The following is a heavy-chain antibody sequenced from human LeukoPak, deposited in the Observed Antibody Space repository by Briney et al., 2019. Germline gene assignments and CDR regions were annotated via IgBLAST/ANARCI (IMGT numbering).Heavy chain of an antibody. CDR2: IYNSGST. V-gene: IGHV4-30-4*01. Sequence: PSETLSLTCTVSGGSISSGDYYWSWIRQPPGKGLEWIGCIYNSGSTYYNPSPKSRVTISVDTSKNQFSLKLTSVTAADTAVYYCASEVPIDSSGYRAIYFDYWGQGTLVTVSS. CDR3: ASEVPIDSSGYRAIYFDY. CDR1: GGSISSGDYY. J-gene: IGHJ4*02. D-gene: IGHD3-22*01.